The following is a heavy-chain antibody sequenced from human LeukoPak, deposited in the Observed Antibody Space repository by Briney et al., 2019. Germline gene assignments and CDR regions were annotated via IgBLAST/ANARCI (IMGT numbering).Heavy chain of an antibody. CDR3: AKYVVIVPTGTRAFDY. CDR1: GFPFSSYA. CDR2: IGSDSGGI. V-gene: IGHV3-23*01. J-gene: IGHJ4*02. Sequence: GGSLRLSCAASGFPFSSYAMSWVRQAPGKGLEWVSVIGSDSGGIRYADSVNGRFTISRDNSKNTLHLQMNSLRAEDTAIYYCAKYVVIVPTGTRAFDYWGQGTLVTVSS. D-gene: IGHD1-1*01.